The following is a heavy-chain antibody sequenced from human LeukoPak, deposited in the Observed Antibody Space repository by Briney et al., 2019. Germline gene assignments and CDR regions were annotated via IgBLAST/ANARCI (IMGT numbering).Heavy chain of an antibody. CDR2: INPNSGGT. J-gene: IGHJ6*03. CDR3: ARRHYDILTGYSEYTYYYYYMDV. V-gene: IGHV1-2*02. D-gene: IGHD3-9*01. Sequence: ASVKVSCKASGYTFTGYYMHWVRQAPGQGLEWMGWINPNSGGTNYAQKFQGRVTMTRDTSISTAYMELSRLRSDDTAVYYCARRHYDILTGYSEYTYYYYYMDVWGKGTMVTVSS. CDR1: GYTFTGYY.